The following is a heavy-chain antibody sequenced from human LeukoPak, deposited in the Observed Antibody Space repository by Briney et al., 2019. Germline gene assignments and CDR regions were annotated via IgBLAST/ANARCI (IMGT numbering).Heavy chain of an antibody. CDR1: GGSISSSGYY. Sequence: SGPGLVKPSETLSLTCTVSGGSISSSGYYWGWIRQPPGKGLEWIASIYYSGSTYYNPSLKSRVTISVDTSKNQLSLKLSSLTAADTAVYYRARHEYSGSYYGLSWFDPWSQGTLVTVSS. V-gene: IGHV4-39*01. CDR2: IYYSGST. J-gene: IGHJ5*02. D-gene: IGHD1-26*01. CDR3: ARHEYSGSYYGLSWFDP.